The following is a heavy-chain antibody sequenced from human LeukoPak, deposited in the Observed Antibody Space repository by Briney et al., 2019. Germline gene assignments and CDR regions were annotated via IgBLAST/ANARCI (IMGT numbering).Heavy chain of an antibody. CDR2: IRYDGSNK. Sequence: PGRSLRLSCAASGFTFSNYPMHWVRQAPGKGLEWVAFIRYDGSNKYYADSVKGRFTISRDNSKNTLYLQMNSLRAEDTAVYYCARDNSVRDEAWWFNPWGQGTLVTVSS. CDR1: GFTFSNYP. J-gene: IGHJ5*02. D-gene: IGHD5-24*01. V-gene: IGHV3-30*02. CDR3: ARDNSVRDEAWWFNP.